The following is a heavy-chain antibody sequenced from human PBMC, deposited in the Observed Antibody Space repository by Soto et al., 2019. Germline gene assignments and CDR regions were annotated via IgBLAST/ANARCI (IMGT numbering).Heavy chain of an antibody. V-gene: IGHV1-2*02. Sequence: QVQLVQSGSEVQSPGASVTVSCKTSGYTFTAYYLHWIRQAPGQGLEWMGWINPNSGATNYAQNFEGRVTMSRDTSSRTVYLEFRSLTADATAVYYCAVRHRIVEAGTHDGRDFDVFGHGTLVTVSS. CDR1: GYTFTAYY. D-gene: IGHD2-15*01. J-gene: IGHJ3*01. CDR2: INPNSGAT. CDR3: AVRHRIVEAGTHDGRDFDV.